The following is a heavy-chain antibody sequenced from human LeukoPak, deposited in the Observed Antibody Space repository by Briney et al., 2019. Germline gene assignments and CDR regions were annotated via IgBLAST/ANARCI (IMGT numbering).Heavy chain of an antibody. J-gene: IGHJ4*02. D-gene: IGHD3-22*01. V-gene: IGHV1-24*01. CDR1: GYTLTELS. Sequence: ASVKVSCKVSGYTLTELSMHWVRQAPGKGLEWMGGFDPEDGETIYAQKFQGRVTMTEDTSTDTAYMELSSLRSEDTAVYYCATGYYDSSGYCYVPPRFDYWGQGTLVTVSS. CDR3: ATGYYDSSGYCYVPPRFDY. CDR2: FDPEDGET.